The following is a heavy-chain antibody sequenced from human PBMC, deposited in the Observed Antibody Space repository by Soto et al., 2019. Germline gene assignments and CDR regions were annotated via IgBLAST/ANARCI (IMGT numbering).Heavy chain of an antibody. D-gene: IGHD6-13*01. V-gene: IGHV3-64D*06. CDR1: GFTFSSYA. Sequence: HPGGSLRLSCSASGFTFSSYAMHWVRQAPGKGLEYVSAISSNGGSTYYADSVKGRFTISRDNSKNTLYLQMSSLRAEDTAVYYCVKDRGRAAAGASLFDHWGQGTLVTVSS. J-gene: IGHJ5*02. CDR2: ISSNGGST. CDR3: VKDRGRAAAGASLFDH.